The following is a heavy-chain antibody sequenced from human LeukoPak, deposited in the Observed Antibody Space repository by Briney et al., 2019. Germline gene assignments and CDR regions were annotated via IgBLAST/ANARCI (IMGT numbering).Heavy chain of an antibody. V-gene: IGHV3-30*02. CDR1: GFTFSSYG. D-gene: IGHD3-10*01. CDR3: AKDAAPGMGKLDY. CDR2: IRYDGSNK. Sequence: GGSLRLSCAASGFTFSSYGMHWVRQAPGKGLEWVAFIRYDGSNKYYADSVKGRFTISRDNSKNTLYLQMNSLGAEDTAVYYCAKDAAPGMGKLDYWGQGTLVTVSS. J-gene: IGHJ4*02.